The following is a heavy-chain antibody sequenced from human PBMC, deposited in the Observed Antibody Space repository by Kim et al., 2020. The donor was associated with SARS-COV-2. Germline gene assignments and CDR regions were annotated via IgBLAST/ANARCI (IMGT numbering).Heavy chain of an antibody. D-gene: IGHD2-2*01. J-gene: IGHJ6*02. CDR1: GGTFSSYA. CDR3: ASVVVPAKNGFLSSYYYYGMDV. Sequence: SVKVSCKASGGTFSSYAISWVRQAPGQGLEWMGGIIPIFGTANYAQKFQGRVTITADESTSTAYMELSSLRSEDTAVYYCASVVVPAKNGFLSSYYYYGMDVWGQGTTVTVSS. CDR2: IIPIFGTA. V-gene: IGHV1-69*13.